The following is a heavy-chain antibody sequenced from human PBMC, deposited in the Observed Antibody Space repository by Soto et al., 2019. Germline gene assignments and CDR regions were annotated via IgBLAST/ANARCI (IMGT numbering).Heavy chain of an antibody. V-gene: IGHV3-23*01. D-gene: IGHD1-26*01. Sequence: EVQLLESGGGLVQPGGSLRLSCAASGFTFSIYAMNWVRQAPGKGLEWVAGIIGAGAPYYADPVKGRFTFSRDNSKNTLYLQMNSLRDEDTALYFCAKDFTPDSRWDIDYWGQGTLVTVSS. CDR2: IIGAGAP. CDR1: GFTFSIYA. J-gene: IGHJ4*02. CDR3: AKDFTPDSRWDIDY.